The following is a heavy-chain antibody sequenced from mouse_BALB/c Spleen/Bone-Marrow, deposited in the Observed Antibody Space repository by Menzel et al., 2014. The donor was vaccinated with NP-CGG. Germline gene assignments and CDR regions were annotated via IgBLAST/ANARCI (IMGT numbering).Heavy chain of an antibody. V-gene: IGHV1-69*02. CDR1: GYTFTNNW. CDR3: TRGSSYVGYAMDY. J-gene: IGHJ4*01. D-gene: IGHD1-1*01. CDR2: IYPSDSYT. Sequence: QVQLRQPGAELVRPGASVKLSCKASGYTFTNNWINWVKQRPGQGLEWIGNIYPSDSYTNYNQKFKDKATLTVDKSSSTAYMQLSSPTSEDSAVYYCTRGSSYVGYAMDYWGQGTSVTVSS.